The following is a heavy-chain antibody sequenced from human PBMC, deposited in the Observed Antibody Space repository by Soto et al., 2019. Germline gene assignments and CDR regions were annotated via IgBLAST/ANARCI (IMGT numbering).Heavy chain of an antibody. CDR1: GFTFTNYG. Sequence: GGSLRLSCAASGFTFTNYGIHWVSQAPGKGLEWVAVIWYDGSNKYYADSVKGRFTISRDNSKNTLYLQMNSLRAEDTAVYYCTKFYSNPHGGLDVWGQGTTVTVSS. CDR2: IWYDGSNK. D-gene: IGHD4-4*01. J-gene: IGHJ6*02. CDR3: TKFYSNPHGGLDV. V-gene: IGHV3-33*06.